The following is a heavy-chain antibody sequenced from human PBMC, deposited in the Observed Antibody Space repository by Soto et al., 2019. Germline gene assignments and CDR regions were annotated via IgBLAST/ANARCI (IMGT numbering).Heavy chain of an antibody. Sequence: SVKVSCKASGGTFSSYAISWVRQDPGQGLEWMGGIIPIFGTANYAQKFQGRVTITADESTSTAYMDLSSLRSEDTAVYYCARWAGRYYYGMDVWGQGTTVTVSS. CDR2: IIPIFGTA. CDR1: GGTFSSYA. J-gene: IGHJ6*02. CDR3: ARWAGRYYYGMDV. V-gene: IGHV1-69*13.